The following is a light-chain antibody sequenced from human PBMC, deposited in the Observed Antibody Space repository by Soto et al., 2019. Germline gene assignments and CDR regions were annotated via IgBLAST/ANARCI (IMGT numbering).Light chain of an antibody. CDR3: QHYGSSPPFT. CDR1: QSVSNNY. V-gene: IGKV3-20*01. CDR2: GAS. Sequence: EIVLTQSPGTLSLSPGERATLACRASQSVSNNYLAWYQQKPGVAPRLLIYGASIRSTGIPDRFSGSGSGTDFTLTISRLAPEDFAVYSCQHYGSSPPFTFGPGTTLDI. J-gene: IGKJ3*01.